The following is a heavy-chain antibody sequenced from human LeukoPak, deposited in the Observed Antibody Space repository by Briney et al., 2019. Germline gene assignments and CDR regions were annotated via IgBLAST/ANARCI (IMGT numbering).Heavy chain of an antibody. D-gene: IGHD3-10*01. V-gene: IGHV3-48*01. Sequence: GGSLRLSCAASGFTFSSYSMNWVRQAPGKGLEWVSYISSSSSTIYYADSVKGRFTISRDNAKNSLYLQMNSLRAEDAAVYYCAIFTMVDAFDIWGQGTMVTVSS. CDR3: AIFTMVDAFDI. CDR1: GFTFSSYS. J-gene: IGHJ3*02. CDR2: ISSSSSTI.